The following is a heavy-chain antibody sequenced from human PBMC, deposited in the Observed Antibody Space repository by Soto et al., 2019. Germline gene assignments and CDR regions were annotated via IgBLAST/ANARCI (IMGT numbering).Heavy chain of an antibody. V-gene: IGHV3-7*03. J-gene: IGHJ4*02. Sequence: EVQLVESGGGLVQPGGSLRLSCAASGFTFSSYWMSWVRQAPGKGLEWVANIKQDGSDKYYVDSVKGRFTISRDNAKNSLYLQMNSLRAEDTAVYYCARVSGSMGGAFDYWGQGTLVTVSS. CDR2: IKQDGSDK. CDR1: GFTFSSYW. D-gene: IGHD1-26*01. CDR3: ARVSGSMGGAFDY.